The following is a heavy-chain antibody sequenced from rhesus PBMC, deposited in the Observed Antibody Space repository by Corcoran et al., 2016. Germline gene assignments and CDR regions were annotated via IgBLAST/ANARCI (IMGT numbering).Heavy chain of an antibody. Sequence: DVQLVESGGGLVKPGGSLRLSCVASGFTFRSYEMTWVRQAPGKGLEWVSVISESGGTIYYADSGKGRFTISRDNAKNSLFLQMNSLRAEDTAVYYCTRGAAAGRWIYYFDYWGQGVLVTVSS. D-gene: IGHD6-13*01. V-gene: IGHV3-100*02. CDR2: ISESGGTI. J-gene: IGHJ4*01. CDR1: GFTFRSYE. CDR3: TRGAAAGRWIYYFDY.